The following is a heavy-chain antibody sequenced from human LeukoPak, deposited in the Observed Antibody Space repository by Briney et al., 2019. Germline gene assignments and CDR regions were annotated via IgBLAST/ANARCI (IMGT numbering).Heavy chain of an antibody. Sequence: PGGALRLSCTASGFTTHYWLNWVRQSPGEGLEGVANIYRDGRVERSVDHVEGRFTISRDSAKKSMDLHMHSLRAEDTAVYYCTGGSDKVLSGEYCYYMDVWGKGTTVTVSS. CDR3: TGGSDKVLSGEYCYYMDV. D-gene: IGHD2/OR15-2a*01. CDR1: GFTTHYW. J-gene: IGHJ6*03. V-gene: IGHV3-7*01. CDR2: IYRDGRVE.